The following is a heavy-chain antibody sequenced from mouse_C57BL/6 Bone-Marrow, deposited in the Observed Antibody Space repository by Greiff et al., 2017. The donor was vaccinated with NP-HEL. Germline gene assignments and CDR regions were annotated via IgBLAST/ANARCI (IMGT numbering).Heavy chain of an antibody. CDR3: TMYGYDEAWTAY. Sequence: EVQLQQSGTVLARPGASVKMSCKTSGYTFTSYWMHWVKQRPGQGLEWIGAIYPGNSDTSYNQKFKGKAKLTAVTSASTAYMELSRLTNEDSAVYYGTMYGYDEAWTAYWGQGTLVTVSA. CDR2: IYPGNSDT. D-gene: IGHD2-2*01. J-gene: IGHJ3*01. CDR1: GYTFTSYW. V-gene: IGHV1-5*01.